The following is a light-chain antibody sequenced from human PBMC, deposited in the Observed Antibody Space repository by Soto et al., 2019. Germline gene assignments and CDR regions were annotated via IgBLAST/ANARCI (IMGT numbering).Light chain of an antibody. Sequence: EIVLTQSPGTLSLSPGERATLSCRASQSVSSNNLAWYQQRPGQAPRVVIYGASTRATGIPERFSGSGSGTDFTLTISRLETEDFAVYYCQQYGRSPFTFGPGTKGDIK. CDR1: QSVSSNN. V-gene: IGKV3-20*01. CDR2: GAS. CDR3: QQYGRSPFT. J-gene: IGKJ3*01.